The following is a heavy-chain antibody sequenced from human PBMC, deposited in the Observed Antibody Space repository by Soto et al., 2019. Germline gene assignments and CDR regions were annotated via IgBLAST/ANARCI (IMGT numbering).Heavy chain of an antibody. D-gene: IGHD6-19*01. Sequence: QVQLVQSGAEVKKPGASVKVSCKASGYTFTSYGISWVRQAPGQGLEWMGWISAYNGNTNYAQKLQGRVTMTTDTSTSTPYMELRRLRSDDTAVYYCARDSRQVAVAGIPHFFDYWGQGTLVTVSS. CDR1: GYTFTSYG. CDR2: ISAYNGNT. J-gene: IGHJ4*02. V-gene: IGHV1-18*01. CDR3: ARDSRQVAVAGIPHFFDY.